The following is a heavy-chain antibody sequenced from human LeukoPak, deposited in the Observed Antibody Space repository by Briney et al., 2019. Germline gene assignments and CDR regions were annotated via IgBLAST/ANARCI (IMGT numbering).Heavy chain of an antibody. CDR2: TYYRSKWSH. CDR3: GRARDGVFDY. D-gene: IGHD5-24*01. J-gene: IGHJ4*02. CDR1: GDSVSSNRVT. V-gene: IGHV6-1*01. Sequence: SQTLSLTCAISGDSVSSNRVTWNWIRQSPSRGLEWLGRTYYRSKWSHDYALSVKSRITINADTSKTQFSLQLNSVTPEDTAVYYCGRARDGVFDYWGQGTLVTVFS.